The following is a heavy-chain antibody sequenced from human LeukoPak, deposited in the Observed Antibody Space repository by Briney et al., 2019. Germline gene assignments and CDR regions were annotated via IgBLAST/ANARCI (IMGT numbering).Heavy chain of an antibody. D-gene: IGHD3-22*01. CDR1: GGSIGSHY. CDR3: ARGGYYYDSSGYYYSEGLDY. Sequence: SETLSLTCTVSGGSIGSHYWSWIRQPPGKGLEWIGYIYYSGSTNYNPSLKSRVTISVDTSKNQFSLKLSSVTAADTAVYYCARGGYYYDSSGYYYSEGLDYWGQGTLVTVSS. V-gene: IGHV4-59*11. J-gene: IGHJ4*02. CDR2: IYYSGST.